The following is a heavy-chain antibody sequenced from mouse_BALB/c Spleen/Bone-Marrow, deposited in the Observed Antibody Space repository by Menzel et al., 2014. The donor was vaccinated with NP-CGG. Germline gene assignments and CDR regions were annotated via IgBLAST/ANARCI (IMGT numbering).Heavy chain of an antibody. Sequence: DVKLQESGGGLVQPGGSLKLPCAASGFDFSGYWMTWVRQAPGKGLEWIGEINPDSSTINYTPSLKDKFIISRDNAKNALYPQMSKVRSEDTALYYCARPGYYGYQDVWGAGTTVTVSS. J-gene: IGHJ1*01. CDR1: GFDFSGYW. CDR3: ARPGYYGYQDV. V-gene: IGHV4-1*02. CDR2: INPDSSTI. D-gene: IGHD1-2*01.